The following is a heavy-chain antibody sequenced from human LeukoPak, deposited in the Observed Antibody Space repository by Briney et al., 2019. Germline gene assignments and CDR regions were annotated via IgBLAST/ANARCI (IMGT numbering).Heavy chain of an antibody. J-gene: IGHJ4*02. V-gene: IGHV4-39*01. CDR2: IYYSGST. CDR3: ARRRRTTVTTGYYFDY. D-gene: IGHD4-17*01. CDR1: GGSISSSNHY. Sequence: SETLSLTCTVFGGSISSSNHYWGWIRQPPGKGLEWIGSIYYSGSTYYNPSLKSRVTISVDTSKNQFSLKLSSVTAADTAVYYCARRRRTTVTTGYYFDYWGQGTLVTVSS.